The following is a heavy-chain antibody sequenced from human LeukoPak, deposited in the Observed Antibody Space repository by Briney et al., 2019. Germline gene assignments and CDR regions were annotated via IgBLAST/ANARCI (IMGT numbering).Heavy chain of an antibody. D-gene: IGHD5-18*01. CDR3: ARVLDTAMVRRFDY. J-gene: IGHJ4*02. CDR2: IKQDGSEK. Sequence: GGSLRLSCAASGFTFSSYWMSWVRQAPGKGLEWVANIKQDGSEKYYVDSVKGRFTISRDNAKNSLYLQMNSLRAEDTAVYYCARVLDTAMVRRFDYWGQGTLVTVSS. V-gene: IGHV3-7*01. CDR1: GFTFSSYW.